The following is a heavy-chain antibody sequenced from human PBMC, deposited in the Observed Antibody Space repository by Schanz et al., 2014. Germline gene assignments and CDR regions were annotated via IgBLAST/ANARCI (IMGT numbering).Heavy chain of an antibody. J-gene: IGHJ6*02. CDR2: ISTSNGNT. D-gene: IGHD3-9*01. CDR1: GGTFSSYA. V-gene: IGHV1-18*01. Sequence: QVQLVQSGAEVKKPGASVKVSCKASGGTFSSYAFIWVRQAPGQGLEWMGWISTSNGNTNYIQKLQGRVTMTTDTSTSTAYMELKSLRSDDTAVYYCARVQDDILTGSEYYYGMDVWGQGTTVTVSS. CDR3: ARVQDDILTGSEYYYGMDV.